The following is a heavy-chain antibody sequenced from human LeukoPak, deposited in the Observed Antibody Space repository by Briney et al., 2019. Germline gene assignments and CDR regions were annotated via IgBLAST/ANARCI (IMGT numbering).Heavy chain of an antibody. CDR3: ARLAASSFGIPDFDY. D-gene: IGHD2-15*01. Sequence: GESLKISCQGSGYNFNTYWIAWVRQMPGKGLEWMGIIYPSDSDTRYSPSFQGQVTISADKSISTAYLQWSSLKASDTAMYYCARLAASSFGIPDFDYWGQGTPVTVSS. V-gene: IGHV5-51*06. J-gene: IGHJ4*02. CDR2: IYPSDSDT. CDR1: GYNFNTYW.